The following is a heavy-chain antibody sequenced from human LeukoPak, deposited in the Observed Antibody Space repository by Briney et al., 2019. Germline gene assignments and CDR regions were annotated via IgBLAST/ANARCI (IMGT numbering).Heavy chain of an antibody. J-gene: IGHJ4*02. CDR1: GFTFSSYA. CDR2: ISGSGGST. CDR3: AKEYSGYSFDY. D-gene: IGHD5-12*01. V-gene: IGHV3-23*01. Sequence: GGSLRLSCAASGFTFSSYAMSWVRQAPGKGLAWVSRISGSGGSTYYGDSVKGRFTISRDNSKNTMYMQMNSLRAEDTAIYYCAKEYSGYSFDYWGQGTLVTVSS.